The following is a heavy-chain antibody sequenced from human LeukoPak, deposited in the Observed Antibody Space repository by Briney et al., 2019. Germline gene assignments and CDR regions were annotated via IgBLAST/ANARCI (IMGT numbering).Heavy chain of an antibody. CDR2: INHSGST. CDR1: GGSFSGYY. CDR3: ARRTQPDIAVVPAAIRSGFDP. Sequence: KASETLSLTCAVYGGSFSGYYWSWIRQPPGKGLEWIGEINHSGSTNYNPSLKSRVTISVDTSKNQFSLKLSSVTAADTAVYYCARRTQPDIAVVPAAIRSGFDPWGQGTLVTVSS. D-gene: IGHD2-2*01. V-gene: IGHV4-34*01. J-gene: IGHJ5*02.